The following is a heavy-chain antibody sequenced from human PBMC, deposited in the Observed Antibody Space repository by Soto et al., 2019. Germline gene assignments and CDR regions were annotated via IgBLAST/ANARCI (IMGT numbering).Heavy chain of an antibody. D-gene: IGHD6-19*01. CDR3: ASRFEYSTGWYYFDY. CDR2: IYYSGST. Sequence: PSETLSLTCTVSGASLSTSIYYWGWIRQPPGKGLEWIGTIYYSGSTYYNPSLKSRVTISVDTSKNQFSLKLRSVTAADTAIYYCASRFEYSTGWYYFDYWAQGTLVTVSS. V-gene: IGHV4-39*01. J-gene: IGHJ4*02. CDR1: GASLSTSIYY.